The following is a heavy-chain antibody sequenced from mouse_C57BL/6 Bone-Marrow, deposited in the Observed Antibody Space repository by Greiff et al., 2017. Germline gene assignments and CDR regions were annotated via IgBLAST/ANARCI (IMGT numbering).Heavy chain of an antibody. D-gene: IGHD2-4*01. CDR2: ISDGGSYT. CDR1: GFTFSSYA. CDR3: ARGGMITTKDFDY. V-gene: IGHV5-4*01. Sequence: EVHLVESGGGLVKPGGSLKLSCAASGFTFSSYAMSWVRQTPEKRLEWVATISDGGSYTYYPDNVKGRFTISRDNAKNNLYLQMSHLKSEDTAMYYCARGGMITTKDFDYWGQGTTLTVSS. J-gene: IGHJ2*01.